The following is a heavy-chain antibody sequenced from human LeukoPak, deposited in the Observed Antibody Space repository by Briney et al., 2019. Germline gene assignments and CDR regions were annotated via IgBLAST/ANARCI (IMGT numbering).Heavy chain of an antibody. J-gene: IGHJ6*03. Sequence: SETLSLTCAVYNGSFSGYYWSWIRQTPGKGLEWIGEINHSGSTNYNPSLKSRVTIAVATSKKQFSLKVRSVTAADTAVYYCARCIVGATMLNYYYYMDVWGKGTTVTVSS. CDR1: NGSFSGYY. D-gene: IGHD1-26*01. V-gene: IGHV4-34*01. CDR2: INHSGST. CDR3: ARCIVGATMLNYYYYMDV.